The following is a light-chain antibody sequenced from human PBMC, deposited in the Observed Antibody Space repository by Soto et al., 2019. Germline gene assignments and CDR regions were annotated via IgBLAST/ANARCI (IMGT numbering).Light chain of an antibody. CDR2: GAS. J-gene: IGKJ1*01. CDR1: QSVAGRY. Sequence: ETVLTQSPGTLSLSPGERATLSCRASQSVAGRYLAWYQQKPGQAPRLLIFGASSRATGIPDRFSGSGSGTDFTLTISRLEPEDFAVYYCQEYASSRTFGQGTKVQIK. V-gene: IGKV3-20*01. CDR3: QEYASSRT.